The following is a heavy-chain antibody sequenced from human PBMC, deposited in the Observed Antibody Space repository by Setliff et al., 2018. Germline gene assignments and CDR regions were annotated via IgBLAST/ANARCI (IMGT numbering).Heavy chain of an antibody. Sequence: ASVKVSCKASGSTFTNYGINWVRQAPGQGLEWMGWINNYNMNTNYPQKFLGRVTMTTDTSTSTAYMELRSLRPDDTAVYYCARLVRYCTRTACQKVAGVESWGQGTLVTVSS. CDR2: INNYNMNT. CDR1: GSTFTNYG. V-gene: IGHV1-18*01. J-gene: IGHJ5*01. CDR3: ARLVRYCTRTACQKVAGVES. D-gene: IGHD1-26*01.